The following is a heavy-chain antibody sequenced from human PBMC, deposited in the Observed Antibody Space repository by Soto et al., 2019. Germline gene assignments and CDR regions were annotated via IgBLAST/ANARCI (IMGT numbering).Heavy chain of an antibody. D-gene: IGHD3-3*01. V-gene: IGHV3-13*01. Sequence: PGGSLRLSCAASGFTFSSYDMHWVRQATGKGLEWVSAIGTAGDTYYPGSVKGRFTISRENAKNSLYLQMNSLRAGDTAVYYCARGPPNILEWLSPTSYMDVWGKGTTVTVSS. CDR3: ARGPPNILEWLSPTSYMDV. J-gene: IGHJ6*03. CDR1: GFTFSSYD. CDR2: IGTAGDT.